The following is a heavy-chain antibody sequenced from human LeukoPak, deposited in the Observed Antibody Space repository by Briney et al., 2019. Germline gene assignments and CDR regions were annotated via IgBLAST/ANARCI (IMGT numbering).Heavy chain of an antibody. CDR2: ISGSGGST. V-gene: IGHV3-23*01. CDR3: ARASGGSRHFFDY. J-gene: IGHJ4*02. D-gene: IGHD3-16*01. CDR1: GFTFSSYA. Sequence: GGSLRLSCAASGFTFSSYAMSWVRQAPGKGLEWVSAISGSGGSTYYADSVKGRFTISRDNAKNTLYLQMNSLRVEDTAVYYCARASGGSRHFFDYWGQGTLVTVSS.